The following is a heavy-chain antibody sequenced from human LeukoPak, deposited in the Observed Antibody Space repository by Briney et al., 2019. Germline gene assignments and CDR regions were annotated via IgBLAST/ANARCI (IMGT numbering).Heavy chain of an antibody. CDR3: ARVLRYFDWSPALTDY. Sequence: ASVKVSCKASGYTFTSYAMNWVRQAPGQGLEWMGWINTNTGNPTYAQGFTGRFVFSLDTSVSTAYLQISSLKAEDTAVYYCARVLRYFDWSPALTDYWGQGTLVTVSS. J-gene: IGHJ4*02. CDR1: GYTFTSYA. V-gene: IGHV7-4-1*02. D-gene: IGHD3-9*01. CDR2: INTNTGNP.